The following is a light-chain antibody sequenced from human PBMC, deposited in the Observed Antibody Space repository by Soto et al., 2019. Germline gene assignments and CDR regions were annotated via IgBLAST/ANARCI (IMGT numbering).Light chain of an antibody. Sequence: QSALTQPASVSGSPGQSINISCTRTSSDVGGYNYVSWYQHHPGKAPKLIIYDVSNRPSGVSNPFSGSKSGNTASLTISGLQPEDEADYYCSSYTISNTRQIVFGTGTKVTVL. J-gene: IGLJ1*01. V-gene: IGLV2-14*03. CDR1: SSDVGGYNY. CDR3: SSYTISNTRQIV. CDR2: DVS.